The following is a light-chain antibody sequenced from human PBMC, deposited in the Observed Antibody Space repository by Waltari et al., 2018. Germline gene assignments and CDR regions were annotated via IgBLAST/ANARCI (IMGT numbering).Light chain of an antibody. CDR2: RNN. Sequence: TPGQRVTISCSGSRSNIGSNYVYWYQQLPGTAPKLLIYRNNQRPSGVPDRFSGSKSGTSASLAISGLRSEDEADYYCAAWDDSLSGRVFGGGTKVTV. CDR3: AAWDDSLSGRV. CDR1: RSNIGSNY. J-gene: IGLJ3*02. V-gene: IGLV1-47*01.